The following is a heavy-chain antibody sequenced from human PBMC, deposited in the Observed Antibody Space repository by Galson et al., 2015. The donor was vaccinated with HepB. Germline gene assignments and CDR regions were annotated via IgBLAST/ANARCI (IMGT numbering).Heavy chain of an antibody. V-gene: IGHV3-30*18. Sequence: SLRLSCAASGFTFSSYGMHWVRQAPGKGLEWVAVISYDGSNKYYADSVKGRFTISRDNSKNTLYLQMNSLRAEDTAVYYCAKDMPSSTSPYGMDVWGQGTTVTVSS. CDR2: ISYDGSNK. J-gene: IGHJ6*02. CDR1: GFTFSSYG. CDR3: AKDMPSSTSPYGMDV. D-gene: IGHD2-2*01.